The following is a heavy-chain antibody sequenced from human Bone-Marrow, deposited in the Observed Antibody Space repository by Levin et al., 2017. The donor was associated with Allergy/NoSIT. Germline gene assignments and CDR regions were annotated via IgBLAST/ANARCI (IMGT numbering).Heavy chain of an antibody. CDR3: ASAVLRFFDWVEAAVGDY. Sequence: PGESLKISCAASGFSFNISGMHWVRQAPGKGLEWVATISNDGKQMFYSDSVKGRCSISRDNSKNTLFLQMHSLRDEDTAVYYCASAVLRFFDWVEAAVGDYWGHGTLVTVSS. J-gene: IGHJ4*01. CDR2: ISNDGKQM. V-gene: IGHV3-30*03. CDR1: GFSFNISG. D-gene: IGHD3-9*01.